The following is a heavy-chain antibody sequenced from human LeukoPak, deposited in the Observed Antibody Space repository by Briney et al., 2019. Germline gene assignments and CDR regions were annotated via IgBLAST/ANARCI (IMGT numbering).Heavy chain of an antibody. CDR1: GGTFSSYA. D-gene: IGHD1-26*01. CDR2: IIPIFGTA. V-gene: IGHV1-69*05. Sequence: SVKVSCKASGGTFSSYAIIWVRQAPGQGLEWMGGIIPIFGTANYAQKFQGRVTITTDEYTSTASVELSSLRSEDTAVYYCANLLGYSGSYSFDYWGQGTLVTVSS. CDR3: ANLLGYSGSYSFDY. J-gene: IGHJ4*02.